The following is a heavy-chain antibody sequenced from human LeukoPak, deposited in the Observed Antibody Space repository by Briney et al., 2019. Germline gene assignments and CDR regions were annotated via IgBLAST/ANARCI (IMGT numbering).Heavy chain of an antibody. CDR2: IYYSGST. CDR1: GGSISSYY. Sequence: PSETLSLTCTVSGGSISSYYWSWIRQPPGKGLEWIGYIYYSGSTYYNPSLKSRVTMSVDTSNNQFSLKLSSVTAADTAVYYCARDRGIDGDYFDYWGQGTLVTVSS. J-gene: IGHJ4*02. V-gene: IGHV4-59*12. CDR3: ARDRGIDGDYFDY. D-gene: IGHD3-16*01.